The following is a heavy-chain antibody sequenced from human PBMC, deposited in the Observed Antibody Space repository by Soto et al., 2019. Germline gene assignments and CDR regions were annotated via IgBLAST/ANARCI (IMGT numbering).Heavy chain of an antibody. CDR2: IYYSGST. D-gene: IGHD4-17*01. CDR1: GGSISSSSYY. V-gene: IGHV4-39*01. CDR3: ARRGGFDGDSPRTFDY. J-gene: IGHJ4*02. Sequence: QLQLQESGPGLVKPSETLSLTCTVSGGSISSSSYYWGWIRQPPGKGLEWIGSIYYSGSTYYNPSLKSRVTISVDTSKNQFSLKLSSVTAADTAVYYCARRGGFDGDSPRTFDYWGQGTLVTVSS.